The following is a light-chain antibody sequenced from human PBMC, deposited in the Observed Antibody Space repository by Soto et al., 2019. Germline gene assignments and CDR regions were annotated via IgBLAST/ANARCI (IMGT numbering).Light chain of an antibody. J-gene: IGLJ2*01. CDR1: TGAVTSGYY. V-gene: IGLV7-43*01. CDR3: LLFYGDGVV. CDR2: STT. Sequence: QTVVTQEPSLTVFPGGTVTLTCASSTGAVTSGYYPNWFQQKPGQPPRALIYSTTYKHSWTPARFSGSLLGGKAALTLSGVQPEDEADYYCLLFYGDGVVFGGGTKLTVL.